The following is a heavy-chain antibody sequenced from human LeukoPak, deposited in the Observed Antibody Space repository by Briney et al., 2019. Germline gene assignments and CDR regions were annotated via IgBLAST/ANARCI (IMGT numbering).Heavy chain of an antibody. CDR2: IRYDGSNK. V-gene: IGHV3-30*02. J-gene: IGHJ6*02. D-gene: IGHD6-13*01. CDR3: ARDISSSWYSASGMDV. CDR1: GFTFSSYG. Sequence: GGSLRLSCAASGFTFSSYGMHWVRQAPGKGLEWVAFIRYDGSNKYYADSVKGRFTISRDNAKNTLYLQMNSLRAEDTAVYYCARDISSSWYSASGMDVWGQGTTVTVSS.